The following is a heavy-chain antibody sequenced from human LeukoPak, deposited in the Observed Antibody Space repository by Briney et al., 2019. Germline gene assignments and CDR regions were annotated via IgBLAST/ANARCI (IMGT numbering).Heavy chain of an antibody. CDR1: GGTFNSYV. CDR3: ARDQGYYDFCSGYDY. V-gene: IGHV1-69*13. D-gene: IGHD3-3*01. CDR2: IISMFGTA. Sequence: VKVSCMASGGTFNSYVIIWVRQAPGQGREWMGGIISMFGTANYAQKFQGRFTITADKSTSTVYMELSSLRSEDTAVYYCARDQGYYDFCSGYDYWGQGTLVTVSS. J-gene: IGHJ4*02.